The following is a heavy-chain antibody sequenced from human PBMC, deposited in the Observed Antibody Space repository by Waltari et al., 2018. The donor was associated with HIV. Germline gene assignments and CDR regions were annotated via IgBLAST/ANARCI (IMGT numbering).Heavy chain of an antibody. D-gene: IGHD3-22*01. V-gene: IGHV4-61*02. CDR1: GVSISPVSSS. Sequence: QVQLQESGPGLVTPLQTLSLTCRVPGVSISPVSSSWSWIRQPAGRGLEWVRRFHTRGSTTQNPSRKSRVTISVDTPKNQFSLKLSSVSAADTAVYFCAREGTDYDKSGHLYYFDSWGQGTLVTVSS. CDR2: FHTRGST. J-gene: IGHJ4*02. CDR3: AREGTDYDKSGHLYYFDS.